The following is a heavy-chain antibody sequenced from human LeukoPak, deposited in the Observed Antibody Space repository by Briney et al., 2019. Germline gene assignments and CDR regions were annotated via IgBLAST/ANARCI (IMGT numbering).Heavy chain of an antibody. CDR2: IYYSGST. Sequence: SETLSLTCAVSGYSISSGYYWSWIRQPPGKGLEWIGYIYYSGSTNYNPSLKSRVTISVDTSKNQFSLKLSSVTAADTAVCYCARLLVVPAAIWDAFDIWGQGTMVTVSS. D-gene: IGHD2-2*02. J-gene: IGHJ3*02. CDR1: GYSISSGYY. V-gene: IGHV4-61*01. CDR3: ARLLVVPAAIWDAFDI.